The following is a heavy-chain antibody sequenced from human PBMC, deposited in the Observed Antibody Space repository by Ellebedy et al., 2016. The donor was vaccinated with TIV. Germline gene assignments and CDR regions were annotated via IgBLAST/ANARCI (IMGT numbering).Heavy chain of an antibody. CDR2: VSTSGLTK. CDR3: VRGGTHQVNYMDV. V-gene: IGHV3-11*01. CDR1: GLIFSDSD. Sequence: GESLKISXAASGLIFSDSDMNWIRQAPGKGLEWVSYVSTSGLTKYYADSVRGRFTVSRDNARNSLFLQMSSLSAEDTATYYCVRGGTHQVNYMDVWGRGTTVIASS. J-gene: IGHJ6*03. D-gene: IGHD1-26*01.